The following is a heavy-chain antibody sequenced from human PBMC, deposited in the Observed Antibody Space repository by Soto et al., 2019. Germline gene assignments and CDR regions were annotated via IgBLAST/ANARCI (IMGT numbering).Heavy chain of an antibody. V-gene: IGHV1-18*01. Sequence: ASVKVSCKASGYTFTSYCLSWVLQAPGQGLEWMGWISAYNGNTKYAQKVQDRVTMTTDTPTNTAYMELRSLRSDDTAVYYCVREEEVLRGVVSLAYWGQGTLVTVSA. J-gene: IGHJ4*02. CDR1: GYTFTSYC. CDR3: VREEEVLRGVVSLAY. CDR2: ISAYNGNT. D-gene: IGHD3-10*01.